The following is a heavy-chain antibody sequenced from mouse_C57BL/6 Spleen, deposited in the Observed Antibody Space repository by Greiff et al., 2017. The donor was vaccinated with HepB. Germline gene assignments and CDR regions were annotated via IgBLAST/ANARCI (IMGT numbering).Heavy chain of an antibody. D-gene: IGHD2-4*01. CDR3: TRKAYDYDEAWFAY. CDR2: IDPETGGT. V-gene: IGHV1-15*01. Sequence: SGAELVRPGASVTLSCKASGYTFTDYEMHWVKQTPVHGLEWIGAIDPETGGTAYNQKFKGKAILTADKSSSTAYMELRSLTSEDSAVYYCTRKAYDYDEAWFAYWGQGTLVTVSA. CDR1: GYTFTDYE. J-gene: IGHJ3*01.